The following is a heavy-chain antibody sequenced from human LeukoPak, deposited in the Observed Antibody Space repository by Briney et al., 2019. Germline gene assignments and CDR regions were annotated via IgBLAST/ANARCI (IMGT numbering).Heavy chain of an antibody. CDR3: ARETELRYLEWPLGYMDV. V-gene: IGHV1-2*02. J-gene: IGHJ6*03. CDR2: INPNSGGT. Sequence: ASVKVSCKASGYTFTGYYMHWVRQAPGQGLEWVGWINPNSGGTKYAQKFQGRVTMTRDTSISTAYMDLSRLRSDDTAVYYCARETELRYLEWPLGYMDVWGKGTTVTVSS. D-gene: IGHD3-3*01. CDR1: GYTFTGYY.